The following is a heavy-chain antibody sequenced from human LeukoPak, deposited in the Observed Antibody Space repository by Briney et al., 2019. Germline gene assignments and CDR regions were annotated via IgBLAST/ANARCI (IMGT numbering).Heavy chain of an antibody. D-gene: IGHD3-22*01. CDR1: GGSISSGSYY. V-gene: IGHV4-61*02. Sequence: SETLSLTCTVSGGSISSGSYYWSWIRQPAGKGLEWIGRIYTSGSTNYNPSLKSRVTISVDTSKNQFSLNLSSVTAADTAVYYCARDRYYYDSNGYSSFDYWGQGTLVTVSS. J-gene: IGHJ4*02. CDR3: ARDRYYYDSNGYSSFDY. CDR2: IYTSGST.